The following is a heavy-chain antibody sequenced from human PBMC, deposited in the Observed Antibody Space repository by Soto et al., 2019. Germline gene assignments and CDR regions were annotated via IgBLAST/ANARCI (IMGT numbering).Heavy chain of an antibody. D-gene: IGHD4-17*01. CDR1: GYTFTRYG. Sequence: VQSGPDLKRPGASMKVSCKASGYTFTRYGISWVRQAPGQGLEWMAWISPLKGRTQYSQKAQGRVTLSTDTSSNTAYMEMTTLRVDDTAVYYCAMDYGDRPEYFKHWGQGTLVTVS. V-gene: IGHV1-18*04. CDR3: AMDYGDRPEYFKH. J-gene: IGHJ1*01. CDR2: ISPLKGRT.